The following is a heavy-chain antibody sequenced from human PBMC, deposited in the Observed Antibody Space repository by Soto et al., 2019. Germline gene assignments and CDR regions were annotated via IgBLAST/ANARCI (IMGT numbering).Heavy chain of an antibody. CDR3: ARGQYSSGGGYFDY. V-gene: IGHV3-48*03. Sequence: EVQLVESGGGLVQPGGSLRLSCAASGFTFSSYEMNWVRQAPGKGLEWVSYISSSGSTIYYADSVKGRFTISRDNAKNSLCMQRTSLGAGDTAVYYCARGQYSSGGGYFDYWGQETLVTVSS. J-gene: IGHJ4*02. CDR1: GFTFSSYE. D-gene: IGHD6-19*01. CDR2: ISSSGSTI.